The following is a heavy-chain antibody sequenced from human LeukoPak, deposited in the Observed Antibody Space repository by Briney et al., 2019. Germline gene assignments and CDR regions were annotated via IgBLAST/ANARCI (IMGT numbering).Heavy chain of an antibody. CDR3: TKDVGVILFDY. CDR2: ISRGGDGT. V-gene: IGHV3-23*01. Sequence: SGGSLRLSCTASGFTFSDYAMSWVRQAPGKGLEWVSTISRGGDGTHHADSVKGRFTISRDNSKNTLYLQMNSLRAEDTAIYYCTKDVGVILFDYWGQGTLVTVSS. D-gene: IGHD3-16*01. J-gene: IGHJ4*02. CDR1: GFTFSDYA.